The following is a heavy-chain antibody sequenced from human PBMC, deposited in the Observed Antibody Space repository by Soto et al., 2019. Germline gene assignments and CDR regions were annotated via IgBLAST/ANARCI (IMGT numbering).Heavy chain of an antibody. CDR3: ARDRGVTTRSLFDY. D-gene: IGHD4-17*01. Sequence: EVQLVESGGGLVQPGGSLRLSCAASGFTFSSYSMNWVRQAPGKGLEWVSYISSSSSTIYYTDSVKGRFTISRDNAKNSLYLQMNSLRDEDTAVYYCARDRGVTTRSLFDYWGQGTLVTVSS. J-gene: IGHJ4*02. CDR1: GFTFSSYS. V-gene: IGHV3-48*02. CDR2: ISSSSSTI.